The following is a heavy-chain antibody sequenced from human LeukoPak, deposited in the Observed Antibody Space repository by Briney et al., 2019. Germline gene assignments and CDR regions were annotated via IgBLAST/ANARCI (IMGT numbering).Heavy chain of an antibody. CDR3: ARVNLCASQYHWFDP. CDR2: ITPIIDSA. Sequence: SVKVSCKASGGTLNSHTFSWVRQAPGQGLEWMGRITPIIDSAKYAQNFQDRVSITADKSTSTVYMELSSLRSEDTAVYFCARVNLCASQYHWFDPWGQGTLVTVSS. D-gene: IGHD2-2*01. J-gene: IGHJ5*02. V-gene: IGHV1-69*08. CDR1: GGTLNSHT.